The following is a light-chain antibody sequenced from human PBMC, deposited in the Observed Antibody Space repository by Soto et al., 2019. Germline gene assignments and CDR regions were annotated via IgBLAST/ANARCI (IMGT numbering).Light chain of an antibody. CDR1: QSISSW. CDR3: QQYENYWT. J-gene: IGKJ1*01. Sequence: DIQMTQSPSTLSASVGDRVSITCRASQSISSWLAWYQQKPGKAPKLLIYKASSLESGVPSRFSGSGSGTEFTPTISSLQPDDFANYYCQQYENYWTFGQGTKVEIK. CDR2: KAS. V-gene: IGKV1-5*03.